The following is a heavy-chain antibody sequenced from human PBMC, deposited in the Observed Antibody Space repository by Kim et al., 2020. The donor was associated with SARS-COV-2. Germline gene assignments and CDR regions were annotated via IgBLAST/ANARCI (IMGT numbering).Heavy chain of an antibody. Sequence: ASVKVSCKASGYTFTSYAMSWVRQAPGQGLEWMGGINTNTGKAKYSQSFPGRVTISLDGSASTAYMELRSLRSDDTAVYYCARDVVLTIGNLTLGDY. J-gene: IGHJ4*01. CDR2: INTNTGKA. V-gene: IGHV1-3*04. CDR1: GYTFTSYA. D-gene: IGHD3-16*01. CDR3: ARDVVLTIGNLTLGDY.